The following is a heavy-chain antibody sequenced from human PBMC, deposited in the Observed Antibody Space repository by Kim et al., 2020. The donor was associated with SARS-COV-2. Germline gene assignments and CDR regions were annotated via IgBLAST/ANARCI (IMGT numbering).Heavy chain of an antibody. D-gene: IGHD3-9*01. Sequence: GGSLRLSCVASGFTFYDYGMHWVRQAPGKGLDWVAVIWHDGSHKYYADSVKGRFTISRDDAKNTLYLQMSSLRAEDTSVYYCARDDILTGYTIDYWGQGTLVTVSS. V-gene: IGHV3-33*01. J-gene: IGHJ4*02. CDR3: ARDDILTGYTIDY. CDR1: GFTFYDYG. CDR2: IWHDGSHK.